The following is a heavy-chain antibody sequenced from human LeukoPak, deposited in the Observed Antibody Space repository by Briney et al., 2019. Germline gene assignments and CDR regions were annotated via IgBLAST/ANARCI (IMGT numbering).Heavy chain of an antibody. J-gene: IGHJ6*02. CDR2: NNPNSGGT. V-gene: IGHV1-2*02. CDR3: ARAFFVDYDFWSGSRFAGMDV. CDR1: GYTFTGYY. Sequence: ASVKVSCKASGYTFTGYYMHWVRQAPGQGLEWMGWNNPNSGGTNYAQKFQGRVTMTRDTSISTAYMELSRLRSDDTAVYYCARAFFVDYDFWSGSRFAGMDVWGQGTTVTVSS. D-gene: IGHD3-3*01.